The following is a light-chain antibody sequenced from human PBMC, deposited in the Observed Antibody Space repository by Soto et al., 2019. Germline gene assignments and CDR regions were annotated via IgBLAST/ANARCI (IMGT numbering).Light chain of an antibody. CDR1: QNVYRY. V-gene: IGKV3-15*01. CDR2: GAS. J-gene: IGKJ4*01. Sequence: EVVLTQSPATLSLSPWEIATLSCLASQNVYRYLAWYQQKPGQAPRLLIYGASTRATGLPARFSGSGSGTEFTLTISSLQSEDFAVYSCQQYNNWPLTFGGGTKVDI. CDR3: QQYNNWPLT.